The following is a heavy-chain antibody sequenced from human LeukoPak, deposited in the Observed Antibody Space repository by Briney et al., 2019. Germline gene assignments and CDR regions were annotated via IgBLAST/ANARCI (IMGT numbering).Heavy chain of an antibody. CDR2: TYYRSKWYN. Sequence: SQTLSLTCDISGDSVSSNNGAWNWIRQSPSRGLEWLVRTYYRSKWYNDYAGSLNARIPINPDTSKNQFSLHLNSVTPEDTAVYYCARDLGNTGWYTFDYWGQGILVTVSS. J-gene: IGHJ4*02. V-gene: IGHV6-1*01. CDR3: ARDLGNTGWYTFDY. D-gene: IGHD6-19*01. CDR1: GDSVSSNNGA.